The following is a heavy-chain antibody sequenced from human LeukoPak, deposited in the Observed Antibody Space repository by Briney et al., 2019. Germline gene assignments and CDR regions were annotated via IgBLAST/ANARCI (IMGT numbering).Heavy chain of an antibody. CDR3: ARDTVVEVPAAMGH. V-gene: IGHV1-2*02. D-gene: IGHD2-2*01. CDR2: INPNSGGT. CDR1: GYTFTGYY. J-gene: IGHJ4*02. Sequence: EASVKVSCKASGYTFTGYYMHWVRQAPGQGLEWMGWINPNSGGTNYAQKFQGRVTMTRDTSISTAYMELSRLRSDDTAVYYCARDTVVEVPAAMGHWGQGTLVTVSS.